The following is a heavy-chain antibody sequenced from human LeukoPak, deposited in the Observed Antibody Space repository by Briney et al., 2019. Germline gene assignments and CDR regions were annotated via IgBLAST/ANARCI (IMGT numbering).Heavy chain of an antibody. CDR1: GYSISSGYY. V-gene: IGHV4-38-2*02. D-gene: IGHD6-13*01. Sequence: SETLSLTCTVSGYSISSGYYWGWIRQPPGKGLEWIGSIYHSGSTYYNPSLKSRVTISVDTSKNQFSLKLSSVTAADTAVYYCAREFGSSHWGQGTLVTVSS. J-gene: IGHJ4*02. CDR2: IYHSGST. CDR3: AREFGSSH.